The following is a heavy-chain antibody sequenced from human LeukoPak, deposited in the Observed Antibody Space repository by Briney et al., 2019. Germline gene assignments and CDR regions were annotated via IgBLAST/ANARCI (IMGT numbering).Heavy chain of an antibody. Sequence: GGSLRLSCAAYGFTFSRYWMHWVRQAPGNGLVWVARVNSDGFSTTYAASVKGRFTISRDNTRNTLYLQMKRLRVEDTAVYYCTRDYGAWGQGTLVTVSS. CDR3: TRDYGA. D-gene: IGHD4/OR15-4a*01. CDR2: VNSDGFST. J-gene: IGHJ5*02. V-gene: IGHV3-74*03. CDR1: GFTFSRYW.